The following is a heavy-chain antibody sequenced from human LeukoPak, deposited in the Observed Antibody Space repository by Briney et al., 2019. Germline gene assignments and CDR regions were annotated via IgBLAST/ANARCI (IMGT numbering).Heavy chain of an antibody. CDR2: INPNSGGT. V-gene: IGHV1-2*02. J-gene: IGHJ4*02. CDR3: ARDVPVYGGPKYYFDY. D-gene: IGHD3-10*01. CDR1: GYTFTGYY. Sequence: AASVKVSCKASGYTFTGYYMHWVRQAPGQGLEWMGWINPNSGGTNYAQKFQGRVTMTRDTSISTAYMELSRLRSDDTAVYYCARDVPVYGGPKYYFDYWGQGTLVTVSS.